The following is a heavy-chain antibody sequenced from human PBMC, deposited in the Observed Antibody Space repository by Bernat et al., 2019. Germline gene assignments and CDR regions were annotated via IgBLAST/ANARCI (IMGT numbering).Heavy chain of an antibody. V-gene: IGHV4-34*01. J-gene: IGHJ3*02. CDR3: ARINYYDNIWGTYRFDI. Sequence: QVQLQQWGAGLLKPSESLSLTCAVYGGSFSGYYWTWIRQPPGKGLEWIWEINHSGSTNYNPSLKSRVTISVDTSKNQFSLKFISVTAADTAVYYCARINYYDNIWGTYRFDIWGQGTMVTVSS. CDR2: INHSGST. CDR1: GGSFSGYY. D-gene: IGHD3-16*02.